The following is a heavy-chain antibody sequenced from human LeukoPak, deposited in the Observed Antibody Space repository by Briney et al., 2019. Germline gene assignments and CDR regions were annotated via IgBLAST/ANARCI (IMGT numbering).Heavy chain of an antibody. D-gene: IGHD6-13*01. V-gene: IGHV3-66*02. CDR2: IYSGGST. CDR1: GFTVNSNY. J-gene: IGHJ3*02. CDR3: ARGRRGSSWYFAFDI. Sequence: PGGSLRLSCAAFGFTVNSNYLSWVRRAPGKGLEWVSVIYSGGSTYYADSVKGRFTISRDNSKNTLYLQMNSLRAEDTAVYHCARGRRGSSWYFAFDIWGQGTMVTVSS.